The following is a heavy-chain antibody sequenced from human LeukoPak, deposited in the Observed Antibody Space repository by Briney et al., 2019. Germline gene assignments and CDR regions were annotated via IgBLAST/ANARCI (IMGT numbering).Heavy chain of an antibody. J-gene: IGHJ4*02. CDR1: GGSISSGDYY. V-gene: IGHV4-31*03. CDR2: IHYSGST. D-gene: IGHD6-19*01. Sequence: RSSETLSLTCTVSGGSISSGDYYWTWIRQHPGKGLEWIGYIHYSGSTYYNPSLKGRLTISVDTSKNQFSLKVSSVTAADTAVYYCARAKYNSGWYLDYWGQGTLVTVSS. CDR3: ARAKYNSGWYLDY.